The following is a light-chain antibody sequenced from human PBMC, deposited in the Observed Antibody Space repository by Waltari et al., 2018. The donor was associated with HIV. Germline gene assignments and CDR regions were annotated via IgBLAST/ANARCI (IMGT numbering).Light chain of an antibody. V-gene: IGKV3-15*01. CDR3: QQYINPPYT. CDR2: GAS. J-gene: IGKJ2*01. CDR1: RSLSGH. Sequence: EILMTQSPLTLSVSPGNTASLSCRASRSLSGHLAWYQQKPGQAPRLLISGASSRATDIPARFSGTWSGTDYTLTISNPQSEDSAVYYCQQYINPPYTFGQGTKVEVK.